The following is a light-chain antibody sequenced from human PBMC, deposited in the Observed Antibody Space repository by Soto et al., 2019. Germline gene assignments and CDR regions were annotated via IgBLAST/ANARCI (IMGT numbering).Light chain of an antibody. CDR2: LNSDGSH. CDR1: SGHSSYA. CDR3: QTWGTGMV. V-gene: IGLV4-69*01. Sequence: QSVLTQSPSASSSLGASVKLTCTLSSGHSSYAIAWHQQQPEKGPRYLMKLNSDGSHSKGDGIPDRFSGSSSGAERYLTISSLQSEDEADYCCQTWGTGMVFGGGTKLTVL. J-gene: IGLJ2*01.